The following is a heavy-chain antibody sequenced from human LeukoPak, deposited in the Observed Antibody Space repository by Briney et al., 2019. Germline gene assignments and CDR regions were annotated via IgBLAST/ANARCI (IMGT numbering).Heavy chain of an antibody. Sequence: GASVKVSCKASGYTFTSYYMHWVRQAPGQGLEWMGIINPSGGSTSYAQKFQGRVTMTRDMSTSTVYMELSSLRSEDTAVYYCARDHPAGGAFDIWGQGTMVTVSS. V-gene: IGHV1-46*01. CDR3: ARDHPAGGAFDI. CDR1: GYTFTSYY. J-gene: IGHJ3*02. CDR2: INPSGGST. D-gene: IGHD3-16*01.